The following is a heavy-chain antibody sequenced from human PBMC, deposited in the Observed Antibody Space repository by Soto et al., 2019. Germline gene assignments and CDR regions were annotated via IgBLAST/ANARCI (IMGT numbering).Heavy chain of an antibody. D-gene: IGHD6-19*01. Sequence: PSETLSLTCTVSGGSISSSSYYWGWIRQPPGKGLVWIGYIYHSGSTNYNPSLKSRVTISVDKSKNQFSLKLSSVTAADTAVYYCARVGKSAVANDYYYYGMDVWGQGTTVTVSS. J-gene: IGHJ6*02. CDR2: IYHSGST. CDR3: ARVGKSAVANDYYYYGMDV. CDR1: GGSISSSSYY. V-gene: IGHV4-61*05.